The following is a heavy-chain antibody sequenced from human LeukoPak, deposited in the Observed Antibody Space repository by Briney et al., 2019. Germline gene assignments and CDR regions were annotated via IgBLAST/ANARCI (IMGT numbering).Heavy chain of an antibody. CDR1: GYTVTGHY. Sequence: ASVKVSCKASGYTVTGHYLHWVRQAPGEGLEWMGWMNPNSGGTIYAQNFQGRVTMTRDTSISTAYMQLSRLRFGDTAVYYCASGQWTDYWGQGTLVIVSS. V-gene: IGHV1-2*02. CDR3: ASGQWTDY. J-gene: IGHJ4*02. D-gene: IGHD6-19*01. CDR2: MNPNSGGT.